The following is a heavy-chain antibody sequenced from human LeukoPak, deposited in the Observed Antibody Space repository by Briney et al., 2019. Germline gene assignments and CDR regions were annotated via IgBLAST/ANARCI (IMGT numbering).Heavy chain of an antibody. V-gene: IGHV4-4*07. CDR3: ARQGIATAIDY. CDR1: GGSISSYY. Sequence: SETLSLTCTVSGGSISSYYWSWIRQPAGKGLEWIGRIYASGNTNYNPSLKSRVTMSVDTSKNLFALKLSSVTAADTAVYYCARQGIATAIDYWGQGTLVTVSS. CDR2: IYASGNT. D-gene: IGHD2-21*01. J-gene: IGHJ4*02.